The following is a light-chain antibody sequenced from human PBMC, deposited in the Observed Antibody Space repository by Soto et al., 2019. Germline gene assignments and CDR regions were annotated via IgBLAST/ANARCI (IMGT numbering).Light chain of an antibody. CDR2: GAS. CDR1: QSXSXNY. J-gene: IGKJ1*01. V-gene: IGKV3-20*01. Sequence: EIVLTQSPGTLSVSPGERATLSCRASQSXSXNYLAWYQQKPGQAPSLLIYGASSXXXGIPDRFSGSGSGXXXXXXXSXLEPXXSAXXXXXQYVSWTFGPGTKVEIK. CDR3: XQYVSWT.